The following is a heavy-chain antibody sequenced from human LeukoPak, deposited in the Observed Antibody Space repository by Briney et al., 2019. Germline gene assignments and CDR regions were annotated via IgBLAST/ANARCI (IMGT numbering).Heavy chain of an antibody. D-gene: IGHD6-19*01. CDR2: IYSDGSNK. J-gene: IGHJ4*02. V-gene: IGHV3-33*01. CDR3: ARDGNGWGFDN. Sequence: GGSLRLSCAASGFTFRRNSMHWLRQAPGKGLEWVALIYSDGSNKYYADSVKGRFTISRDNFKNTVYLQMNSLRAEDTAVYSCARDGNGWGFDNWGQGTLVTVSS. CDR1: GFTFRRNS.